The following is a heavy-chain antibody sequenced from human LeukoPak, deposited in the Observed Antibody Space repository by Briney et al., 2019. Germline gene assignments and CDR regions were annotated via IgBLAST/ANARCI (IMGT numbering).Heavy chain of an antibody. J-gene: IGHJ4*02. CDR2: ISAYNGYT. Sequence: ASVKVSCKASGYTFTDYPIGWVRQAPGQGLEWMGWISAYNGYTNYPQSLQGRVTMTTDTSTGTAYMELRSLRFDDTAIYYCARVGGNDEGLIDYWGQGTLVTVSS. V-gene: IGHV1-18*01. D-gene: IGHD1-1*01. CDR3: ARVGGNDEGLIDY. CDR1: GYTFTDYP.